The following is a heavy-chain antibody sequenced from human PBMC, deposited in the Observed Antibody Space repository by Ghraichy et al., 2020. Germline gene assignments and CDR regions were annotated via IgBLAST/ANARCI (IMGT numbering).Heavy chain of an antibody. V-gene: IGHV3-23*01. D-gene: IGHD2-2*01. Sequence: GESLNISCTASGFTFSTYAMSWVRQAPGKGLEWVSAISGSGVSTYYADFVKGRFTVSRDSSKNTLYLQMNSLRAEDTAVYYCAKDSLVPAAYGGAGMDYWGQGTLVTVSS. CDR2: ISGSGVST. J-gene: IGHJ4*02. CDR1: GFTFSTYA. CDR3: AKDSLVPAAYGGAGMDY.